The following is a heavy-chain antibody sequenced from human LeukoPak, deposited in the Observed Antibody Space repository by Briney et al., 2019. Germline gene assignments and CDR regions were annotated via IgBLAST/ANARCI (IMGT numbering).Heavy chain of an antibody. Sequence: GGSLRLSCAASGFIFNNYAMHWVRQAPGKGLEWVALISSDGSKKDYADSVKGRFTISRDNAKNTLYLQMNSLRAEDTAVYYCAELGITMIGGVWGKGTTVTISS. V-gene: IGHV3-30*04. J-gene: IGHJ6*04. CDR1: GFIFNNYA. CDR2: ISSDGSKK. D-gene: IGHD3-10*02. CDR3: AELGITMIGGV.